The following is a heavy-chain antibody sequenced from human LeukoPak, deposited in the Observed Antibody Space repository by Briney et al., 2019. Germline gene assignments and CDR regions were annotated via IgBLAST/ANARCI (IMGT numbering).Heavy chain of an antibody. CDR1: GGSFSGYY. CDR3: ARQILGVVPAAITNDY. V-gene: IGHV4-34*01. Sequence: KTSETLSLTCAVYGGSFSGYYWSWIRQPPGKGLEWIGEINHSGSTNYNPSLKSRVTTSVDTSKNQFSLKLSSVTAADTAVYYCARQILGVVPAAITNDYWGQGTLVTVSS. CDR2: INHSGST. D-gene: IGHD2-2*02. J-gene: IGHJ4*02.